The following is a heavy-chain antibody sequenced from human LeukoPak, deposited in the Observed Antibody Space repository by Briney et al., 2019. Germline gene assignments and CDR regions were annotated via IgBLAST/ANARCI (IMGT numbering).Heavy chain of an antibody. J-gene: IGHJ4*02. V-gene: IGHV4-34*01. CDR2: INHGGYI. CDR3: ARGGLHCGDDCYIDG. CDR1: SGSFSPYY. Sequence: PSETLSLTCAVYSGSFSPYYWSWIRQSPGKGLEWIGEINHGGYISYNPSLRGRVIMSVDTSKNQISLKLYSVTAADTAVYYCARGGLHCGDDCYIDGWSQGNLVTVSS. D-gene: IGHD2-21*01.